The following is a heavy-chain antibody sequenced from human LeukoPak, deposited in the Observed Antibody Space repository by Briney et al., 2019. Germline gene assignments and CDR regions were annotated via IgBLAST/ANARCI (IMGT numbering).Heavy chain of an antibody. J-gene: IGHJ4*02. D-gene: IGHD3-16*01. Sequence: PGGSLRLSCAASGFTFSSYWMSWVRQVPGKGLEWVANIKQDGSEKYYVDSVKGRFTISRDNAKNSLYLQMNSLRAEDTAVYYCARDDEGGLIDYWGQGTLVTVSS. V-gene: IGHV3-7*03. CDR3: ARDDEGGLIDY. CDR1: GFTFSSYW. CDR2: IKQDGSEK.